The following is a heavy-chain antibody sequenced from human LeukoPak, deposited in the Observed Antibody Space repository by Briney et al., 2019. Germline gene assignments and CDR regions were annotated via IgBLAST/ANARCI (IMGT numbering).Heavy chain of an antibody. CDR2: INIDGSYA. V-gene: IGHV3-74*01. J-gene: IGHJ4*02. CDR1: GFIFSDQW. D-gene: IGHD2/OR15-2a*01. CDR3: ARESFASGTRYFDY. Sequence: PGGSLRLSCAASGFIFSDQWMHWVRQVPGKGLVWVSRINIDGSYAVHADSVKGRFTISRDNARNTLYLQMNSLRVEDTALYYCARESFASGTRYFDYWGQGTLVTVSS.